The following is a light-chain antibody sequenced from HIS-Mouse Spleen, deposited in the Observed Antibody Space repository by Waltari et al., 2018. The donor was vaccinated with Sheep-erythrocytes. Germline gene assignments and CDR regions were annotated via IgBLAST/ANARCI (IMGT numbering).Light chain of an antibody. CDR2: DVS. J-gene: IGLJ2*01. V-gene: IGLV2-11*01. Sequence: QSALTQPRPVSGSPGQSFTISCPGTSRDVGGYNFVSWYQQHPGKAPNLMIYDVSKRPSGVPDRFSGSKSGNTASLTISGLQAEDEADYYCCSYAGSYTFVVFGGGTKLTVL. CDR3: CSYAGSYTFVV. CDR1: SRDVGGYNF.